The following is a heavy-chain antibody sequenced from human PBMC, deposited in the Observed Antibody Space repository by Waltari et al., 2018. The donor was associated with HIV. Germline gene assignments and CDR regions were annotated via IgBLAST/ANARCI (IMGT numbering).Heavy chain of an antibody. CDR2: IYYSGRT. D-gene: IGHD3-3*01. CDR3: ARQITIFGVVKYYFDY. J-gene: IGHJ4*02. CDR1: GGSISSSSYY. V-gene: IGHV4-39*01. Sequence: QLQLQESGPGLVKPSETLSLTCTVSGGSISSSSYYWGWIRQPPGKGLEWIGSIYYSGRTYYNPSLKSRVTISVDTSKNQFSLKLSSGTAADTAVYYCARQITIFGVVKYYFDYWGQGTLVTVSS.